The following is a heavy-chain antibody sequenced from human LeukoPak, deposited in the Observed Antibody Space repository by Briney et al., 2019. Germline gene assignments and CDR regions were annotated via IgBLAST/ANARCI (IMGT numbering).Heavy chain of an antibody. J-gene: IGHJ4*02. CDR3: ARGRDSDYAFDY. Sequence: GGSLRLSCAASGFTFSNYNMNWVRRAPGKGLEWVSSISSGSTNIYYADSVKGRFTISRDNAKNSLYLQMNSLRAEDTAVYYCARGRDSDYAFDYWGQGTLVTVSS. V-gene: IGHV3-21*01. CDR1: GFTFSNYN. CDR2: ISSGSTNI. D-gene: IGHD4-17*01.